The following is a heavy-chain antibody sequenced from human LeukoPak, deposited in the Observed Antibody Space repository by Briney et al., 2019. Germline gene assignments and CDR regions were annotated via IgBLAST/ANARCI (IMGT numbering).Heavy chain of an antibody. CDR3: ARDAYYYGSGSPSGFDY. CDR1: GYTFTGYY. Sequence: ASVKVSCKASGYTFTGYYMHWVRQAPGQGLEWMGWINPNSGGTNYAQKFQGWVTMTRDTSISTAYMELSSLRPEDTAVYYCARDAYYYGSGSPSGFDYWGQGTLVTVSS. CDR2: INPNSGGT. V-gene: IGHV1-2*04. J-gene: IGHJ4*02. D-gene: IGHD3-10*01.